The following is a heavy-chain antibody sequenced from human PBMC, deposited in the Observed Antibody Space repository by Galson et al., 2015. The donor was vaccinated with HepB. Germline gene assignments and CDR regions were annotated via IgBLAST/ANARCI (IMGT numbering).Heavy chain of an antibody. V-gene: IGHV3-7*03. D-gene: IGHD3-10*01. Sequence: SLRLSCAASGFPFRRYWMNWVRQAPGKGLEWVAHINQGGSSKYYVDSVKGRFTISRDNAKDSVYLQLDSLRAEDTAVYYCAGRISLVRGIITKPDYYYGMGVWGQGTTVTVAS. CDR3: AGRISLVRGIITKPDYYYGMGV. CDR2: INQGGSSK. J-gene: IGHJ6*02. CDR1: GFPFRRYW.